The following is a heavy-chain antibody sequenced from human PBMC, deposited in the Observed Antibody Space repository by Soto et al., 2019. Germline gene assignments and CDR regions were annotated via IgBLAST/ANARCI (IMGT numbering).Heavy chain of an antibody. CDR2: RHTNGVY. V-gene: IGHV4-4*08. D-gene: IGHD3-16*01. CDR1: GESIVTSY. CDR3: ARDNYGDGMDV. J-gene: IGHJ6*02. Sequence: QVQLQESGPGLVKPSETLSLTCTVSGESIVTSYWSWIRHPPGKGLEWIGYRHTNGVYNYNPSLKSRATISLDTSENQVSLKLTSVTDAETAVYYCARDNYGDGMDVWGQGTTVVVSS.